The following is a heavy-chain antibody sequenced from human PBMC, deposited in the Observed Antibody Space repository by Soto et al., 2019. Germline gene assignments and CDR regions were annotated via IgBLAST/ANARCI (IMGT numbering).Heavy chain of an antibody. J-gene: IGHJ2*01. CDR1: GFTFSSYS. V-gene: IGHV3-21*01. CDR3: ARAPAPGIAPTNWYFAL. Sequence: GGSLRLSCAASGFTFSSYSMNWVRQAPGKGLEWVSSISSSSSYIYYADSVKGRFTISRDNAKNSLYLQMNSLRSEDTAVYYCARAPAPGIAPTNWYFALWGRGTLVTVSS. D-gene: IGHD6-13*01. CDR2: ISSSSSYI.